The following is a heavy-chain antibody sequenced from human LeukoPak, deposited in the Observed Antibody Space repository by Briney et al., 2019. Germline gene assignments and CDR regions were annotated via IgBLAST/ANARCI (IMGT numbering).Heavy chain of an antibody. CDR3: ARANVVAARPDYFDY. J-gene: IGHJ4*02. CDR2: IYHSGST. CDR1: GGPISSGGYY. V-gene: IGHV4-30-2*01. Sequence: SETLSLTCTVSGGPISSGGYYWSWIRQPPGKGLEWIGYIYHSGSTYYNPSLKSRVTISVDRSKNQFSLKLSSVTAADTAVYYCARANVVAARPDYFDYWGQGTLVTVSS. D-gene: IGHD6-6*01.